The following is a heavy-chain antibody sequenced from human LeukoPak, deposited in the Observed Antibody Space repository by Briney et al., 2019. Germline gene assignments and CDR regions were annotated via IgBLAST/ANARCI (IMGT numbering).Heavy chain of an antibody. CDR3: ARDSTAVAGYYYYYYMDV. Sequence: GGSLRLSCAASGSTFSAYWMTWVRQAPGKGLEWVANIKQDGSEKYYVDSVKGRFTISRDNAKNSLYLQMNSLRAEDTAVYYCARDSTAVAGYYYYYYMDVWGKGTTVTVSS. J-gene: IGHJ6*03. D-gene: IGHD6-19*01. V-gene: IGHV3-7*01. CDR1: GSTFSAYW. CDR2: IKQDGSEK.